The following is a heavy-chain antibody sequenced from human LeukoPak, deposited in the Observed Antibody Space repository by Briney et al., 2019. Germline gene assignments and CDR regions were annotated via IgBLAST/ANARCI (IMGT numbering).Heavy chain of an antibody. Sequence: SETLSLTCTVSGGSISSGSYYWSWLRQPAGKGLEWIGRIYTSGSTNYNPCLKSRVTISVDTSKNQFSLKLSSVTAADTAVYYCAGSLVGAHDYWGQGTLVTVST. CDR3: AGSLVGAHDY. D-gene: IGHD1-26*01. CDR1: GGSISSGSYY. CDR2: IYTSGST. V-gene: IGHV4-61*02. J-gene: IGHJ4*02.